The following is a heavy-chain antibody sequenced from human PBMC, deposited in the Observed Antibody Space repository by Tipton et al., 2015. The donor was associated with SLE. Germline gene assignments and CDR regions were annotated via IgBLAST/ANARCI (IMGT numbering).Heavy chain of an antibody. Sequence: SLRLSCTASGFTFSSQEMNWVRQAPGKGLEWVSYISSGGTFIHYADAVKGRFTISRDNAKSSLYLQMNNLRVEDTAMYYCARETVGASMGHDYWGPGTLVTVSS. CDR2: ISSGGTFI. D-gene: IGHD1-26*01. CDR3: ARETVGASMGHDY. CDR1: GFTFSSQE. V-gene: IGHV3-48*03. J-gene: IGHJ4*02.